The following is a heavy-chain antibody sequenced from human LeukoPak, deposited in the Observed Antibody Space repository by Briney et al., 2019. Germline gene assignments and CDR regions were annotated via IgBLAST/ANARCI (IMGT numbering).Heavy chain of an antibody. CDR3: ARGDSSPVCFDP. D-gene: IGHD6-13*01. V-gene: IGHV1-46*01. CDR2: VNPSGGST. CDR1: RCTFTSYY. Sequence: ASVKVSYKASRCTFTSYYMHWVRQAPVQGVEWMGIVNPSGGSTSYAQKFQGGVTMTGDTSTSTVYMELSSLRSEDTAVYYCARGDSSPVCFDPWGQGTLVTVSS. J-gene: IGHJ5*02.